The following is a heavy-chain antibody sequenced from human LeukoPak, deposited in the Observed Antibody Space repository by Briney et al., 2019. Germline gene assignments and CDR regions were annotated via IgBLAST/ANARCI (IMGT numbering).Heavy chain of an antibody. J-gene: IGHJ5*02. CDR1: GFTFTEYG. D-gene: IGHD3-16*01. CDR3: AKHGVSFNRRWHWFDP. CDR2: IGGGDHDT. Sequence: GGSLRLSRAASGFTFTEYGMSWVRQAPAKGLEWVSSIGGGDHDTLYAVSVQGRFTISRDNSKNTVYLQLNSLRDEDTAVYFCAKHGVSFNRRWHWFDPWGQGTLLTVSS. V-gene: IGHV3-23*01.